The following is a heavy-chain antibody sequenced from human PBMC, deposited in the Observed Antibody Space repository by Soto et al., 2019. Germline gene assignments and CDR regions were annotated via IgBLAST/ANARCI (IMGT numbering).Heavy chain of an antibody. CDR3: ARDPRRIYYDFWSGYSGWFDP. J-gene: IGHJ5*02. Sequence: GGSLRLSCAASGFTFSSYWMHWVRQAPGKGLVWVSRINSDGSSTSYADSVKGRFTISRDNAKNTLYLQMNSLRAEDTAVYYCARDPRRIYYDFWSGYSGWFDPWGQGTLVTVSS. D-gene: IGHD3-3*01. V-gene: IGHV3-74*01. CDR1: GFTFSSYW. CDR2: INSDGSST.